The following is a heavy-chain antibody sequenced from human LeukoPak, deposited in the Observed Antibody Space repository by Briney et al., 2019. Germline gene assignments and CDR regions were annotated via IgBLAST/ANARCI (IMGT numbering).Heavy chain of an antibody. V-gene: IGHV3-7*01. J-gene: IGHJ4*02. Sequence: GGSLRLSCAASGCTFSSYWLSWVRQAPGKGLEWVANIKQDGSEKYYVDSVNGRFTISRDNAKNSLYLQMNSLRAEDTAVYYCARDRKDFWSGYYTGTSWGFDYWGQGTLVTVSS. D-gene: IGHD3-3*01. CDR2: IKQDGSEK. CDR1: GCTFSSYW. CDR3: ARDRKDFWSGYYTGTSWGFDY.